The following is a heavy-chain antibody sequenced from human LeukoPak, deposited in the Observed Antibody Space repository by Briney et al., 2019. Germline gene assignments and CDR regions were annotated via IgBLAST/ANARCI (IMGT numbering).Heavy chain of an antibody. D-gene: IGHD3-16*01. CDR1: GGSISSGGYY. Sequence: SQTLSLTCTVSGGSISSGGYYWSWIRQPPGKGLEWIGYIYHSGSTYYNPSLKSRVTISVDRSKNQFSLKLSSVTAADTAVYYCARSSRALGIYMDVWGKGTTVTVSS. CDR2: IYHSGST. J-gene: IGHJ6*03. CDR3: ARSSRALGIYMDV. V-gene: IGHV4-30-2*01.